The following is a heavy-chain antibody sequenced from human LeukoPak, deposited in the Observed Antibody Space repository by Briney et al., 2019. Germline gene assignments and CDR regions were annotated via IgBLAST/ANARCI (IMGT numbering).Heavy chain of an antibody. Sequence: GASVKVSCKASGYTFTSYYMHWVRQAPGQGLEWMGGIIPIFGTANYAQKFQGRVTITADESTSTAYMELSSLRSEDTAVYYCASKRYDFWSGYTRAEYYFDYWGQGTLVTVSS. CDR2: IIPIFGTA. V-gene: IGHV1-69*13. D-gene: IGHD3-3*01. CDR1: GYTFTSYY. J-gene: IGHJ4*02. CDR3: ASKRYDFWSGYTRAEYYFDY.